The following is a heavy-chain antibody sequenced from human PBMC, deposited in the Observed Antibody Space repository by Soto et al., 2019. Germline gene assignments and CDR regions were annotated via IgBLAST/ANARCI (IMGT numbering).Heavy chain of an antibody. CDR1: GGSFSGYY. CDR2: INHSGST. CDR3: ARHRGVELERGGDYYYYMDV. V-gene: IGHV4-34*01. J-gene: IGHJ6*03. Sequence: QVQLQQWGAGLLKPSETLSLTCAVYGGSFSGYYWSWIRQPPGKGLEWIGEINHSGSTNYIPSLKSRDTISVDTSKNQFSLKLSSVTAADTAVYYCARHRGVELERGGDYYYYMDVWGKGTTVTVSS. D-gene: IGHD1-1*01.